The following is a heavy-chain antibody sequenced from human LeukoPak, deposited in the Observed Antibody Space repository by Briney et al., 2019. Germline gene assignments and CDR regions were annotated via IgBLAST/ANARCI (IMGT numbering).Heavy chain of an antibody. CDR2: IYPGDSDT. Sequence: GESLKISCKGSGYSFTGYWIGWVRQMPGKGLEWMGIIYPGDSDTRYSPSFQGQVTISADKSISTAYLQWSSLKASDTAMYYCARSVKPGIAAAGHNWFDPWGQGTLVTVSS. CDR1: GYSFTGYW. J-gene: IGHJ5*02. V-gene: IGHV5-51*01. D-gene: IGHD6-13*01. CDR3: ARSVKPGIAAAGHNWFDP.